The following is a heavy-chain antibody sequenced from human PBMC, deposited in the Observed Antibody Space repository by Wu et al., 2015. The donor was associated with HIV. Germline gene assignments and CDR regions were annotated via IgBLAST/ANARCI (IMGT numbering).Heavy chain of an antibody. D-gene: IGHD2-15*01. J-gene: IGHJ6*03. CDR1: GYNFTNYH. V-gene: IGHV1-46*03. CDR2: IDPNGGTT. CDR3: TRGYCSGGSCYRYYYYMDV. Sequence: QVQLVQSGAVVKRPGASVRISCKASGYNFTNYHMHWVRQAPGQGLEWMGIIDPNGGTTSYAQRFQGRVTMTRDTSTSTVYMEVSSLRSEDTAVYYCTRGYCSGGSCYRYYYYMDVWGKGTTVIVSS.